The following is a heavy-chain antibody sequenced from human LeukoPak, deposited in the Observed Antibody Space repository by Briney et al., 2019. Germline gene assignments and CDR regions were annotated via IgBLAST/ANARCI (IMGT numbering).Heavy chain of an antibody. CDR2: FDPEDGET. J-gene: IGHJ4*02. CDR1: GYTLTELS. D-gene: IGHD2-21*01. V-gene: IGHV1-24*01. Sequence: AASVKVSCKVSGYTLTELSMHWVRQAPGKGLEWMGGFDPEDGETIYAQKFQGRVTMTEDTSTDTAYMELSSLRSEDTAVYYCATSSNCGGDCYSWYFDYWGQGTLVTVSS. CDR3: ATSSNCGGDCYSWYFDY.